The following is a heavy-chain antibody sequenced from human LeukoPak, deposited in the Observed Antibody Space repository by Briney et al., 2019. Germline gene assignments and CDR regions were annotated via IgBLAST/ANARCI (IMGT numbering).Heavy chain of an antibody. Sequence: SETLSLTCTVSGGSISSSSYYWGWIRQPPGKGLEWIGYIYYSGSINYNSSLKSRVTISVDTSRNQFSMKLNSVTAADTAVYYCARDKREPRRYYYYGMDVWGQGTTVTVSS. V-gene: IGHV4-61*05. CDR1: GGSISSSSYY. CDR2: IYYSGSI. J-gene: IGHJ6*02. D-gene: IGHD1-26*01. CDR3: ARDKREPRRYYYYGMDV.